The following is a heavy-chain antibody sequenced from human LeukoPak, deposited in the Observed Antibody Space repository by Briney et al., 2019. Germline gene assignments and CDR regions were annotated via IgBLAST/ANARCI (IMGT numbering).Heavy chain of an antibody. Sequence: SETLSFTCTVSGGSISSYYWSWIRQPPGKGLEWIGYIYYSGSTNYNPSLKSRVTISVDTSKNQFSLKLSSVTAADTAVYYCARQGDSSGYRINWFDPWGQGTLVAVSS. CDR2: IYYSGST. CDR1: GGSISSYY. D-gene: IGHD3-22*01. J-gene: IGHJ5*02. CDR3: ARQGDSSGYRINWFDP. V-gene: IGHV4-59*08.